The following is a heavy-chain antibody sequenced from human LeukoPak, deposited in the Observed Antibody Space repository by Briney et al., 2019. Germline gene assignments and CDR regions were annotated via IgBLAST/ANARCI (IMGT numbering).Heavy chain of an antibody. CDR2: IKQDGSEK. CDR1: GFTFSSYW. V-gene: IGHV3-7*03. D-gene: IGHD6-19*01. CDR3: AKDTSSGWYGAFDI. J-gene: IGHJ3*02. Sequence: PGGSLRLSCAASGFTFSSYWMSWVRQAPGKGLEWVANIKQDGSEKYYVDSVKGRFTISRDNAKNSLYLQMNSLRAEDTALYYCAKDTSSGWYGAFDIWGQGTMVTVSS.